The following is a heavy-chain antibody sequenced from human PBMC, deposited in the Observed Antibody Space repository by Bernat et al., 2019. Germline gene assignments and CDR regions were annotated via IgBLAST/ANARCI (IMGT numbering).Heavy chain of an antibody. J-gene: IGHJ4*02. CDR1: GFTFSTYA. CDR2: LLGNGAHP. CDR3: ARDKDGGYAFDY. Sequence: EVELVESGGGLVQPGGSLRLSCPASGFTFSTYAMHWVRQTPGKGLEYVSSLLGNGAHPQYANSVKGRFTISRDNSKNTLYLQMGSLRPEDTAMYYCARDKDGGYAFDYWGQGTLVTVSS. D-gene: IGHD5-12*01. V-gene: IGHV3-64*01.